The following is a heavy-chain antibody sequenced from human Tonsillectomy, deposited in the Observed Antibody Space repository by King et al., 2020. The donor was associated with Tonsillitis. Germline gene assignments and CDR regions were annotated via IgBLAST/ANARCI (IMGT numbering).Heavy chain of an antibody. CDR1: GYSFTSYW. V-gene: IGHV5-10-1*03. D-gene: IGHD1/OR15-1a*01. J-gene: IGHJ4*02. Sequence: QLVQSGAEVKKPGESLRISCKGSGYSFTSYWISWVRQKPGKGLEWMGRIDPSDSYIHDSPSFQGHVTISVEKSISTAYLQWSSLKASDTAMYYCARPRGTTMDLGYFDLWGQPTLLTASS. CDR3: ARPRGTTMDLGYFDL. CDR2: IDPSDSYI.